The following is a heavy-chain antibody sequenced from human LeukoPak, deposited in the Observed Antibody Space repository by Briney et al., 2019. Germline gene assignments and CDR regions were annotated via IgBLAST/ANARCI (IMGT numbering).Heavy chain of an antibody. CDR3: AKNMAGWIAAAVDYYYGMDV. CDR2: ISGSGGST. CDR1: GFTFSVYN. V-gene: IGHV3-23*01. J-gene: IGHJ6*02. Sequence: GGSLRLSCAASGFTFSVYNMNWVRQAPGKGLEWVSAISGSGGSTYYADSVKGRFTISRDNSKNTLYLQMNSLRAEDTAVYYCAKNMAGWIAAAVDYYYGMDVWGQGTTVTVSS. D-gene: IGHD6-13*01.